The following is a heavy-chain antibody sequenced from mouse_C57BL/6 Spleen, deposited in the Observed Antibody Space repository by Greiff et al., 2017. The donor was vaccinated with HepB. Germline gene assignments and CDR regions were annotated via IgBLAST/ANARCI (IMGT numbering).Heavy chain of an antibody. D-gene: IGHD1-1*01. V-gene: IGHV6-3*01. J-gene: IGHJ3*01. CDR2: IRLKSDNYAT. Sequence: EVMLVESGGGLVQPGGSMKLSCVASGFTFSNYWINWVRQSPEKGLEWVAQIRLKSDNYATHYAESVKGRFTISRDDSKSSVYLQMNNLRAEDTGIYYCTNYYGSSYPYWGQGTLVTVSA. CDR3: TNYYGSSYPY. CDR1: GFTFSNYW.